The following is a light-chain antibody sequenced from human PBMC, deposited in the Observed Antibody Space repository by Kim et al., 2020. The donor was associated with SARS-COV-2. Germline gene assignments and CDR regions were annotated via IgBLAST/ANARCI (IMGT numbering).Light chain of an antibody. Sequence: HLTQSPSSLSASIGDRVTITCQASHDITNYLNWYQQKPGKAPKVLIYDASNLGTGVPSRFSGNGSGTHFTLIISSLQPEDTATYHCQQFYDVPLTFGGGTKVDIK. J-gene: IGKJ4*01. V-gene: IGKV1-33*01. CDR3: QQFYDVPLT. CDR2: DAS. CDR1: HDITNY.